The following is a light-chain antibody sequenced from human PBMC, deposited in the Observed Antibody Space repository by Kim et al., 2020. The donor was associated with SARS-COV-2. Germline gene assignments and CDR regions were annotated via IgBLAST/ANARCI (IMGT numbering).Light chain of an antibody. Sequence: SPGERATLSCRASQSVSNNLAWYQQKPGQAPRLLIYGASTRAIGIPARFSGGGSGTEFTLTISSLQSEDFAIYYCQQYNNWPPLTFGGGTKVDIK. J-gene: IGKJ4*01. V-gene: IGKV3-15*01. CDR2: GAS. CDR1: QSVSNN. CDR3: QQYNNWPPLT.